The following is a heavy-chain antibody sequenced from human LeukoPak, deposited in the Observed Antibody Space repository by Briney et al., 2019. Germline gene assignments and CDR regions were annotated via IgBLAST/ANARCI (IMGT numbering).Heavy chain of an antibody. D-gene: IGHD6-19*01. CDR3: ARCVTGWPNWFAP. J-gene: IGHJ5*02. V-gene: IGHV3-23*01. CDR1: GFSFSTYA. CDR2: VNGNGGST. Sequence: PGGSLRLSCAASGFSFSTYAMSWVRQAPGKGLEWVSGVNGNGGSTSYADSVKGRFTIFRDNSKNTVYLQMNSLRVEDTAIYYCARCVTGWPNWFAPWGQGTLVTVSS.